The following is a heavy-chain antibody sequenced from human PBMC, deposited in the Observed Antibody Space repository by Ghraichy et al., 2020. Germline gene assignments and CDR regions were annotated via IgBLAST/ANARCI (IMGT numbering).Heavy chain of an antibody. Sequence: SETLSLTCTVSGGSISSYYWSWIRQPPGKGLEWIGYIYYSGSTNYNPSLKSRVTISVDTSKNQFSLKLSSVTAADTAVYYCARCYDSSGCFFDYWGQGTLVTVSS. CDR1: GGSISSYY. D-gene: IGHD3-22*01. CDR2: IYYSGST. CDR3: ARCYDSSGCFFDY. V-gene: IGHV4-59*01. J-gene: IGHJ4*02.